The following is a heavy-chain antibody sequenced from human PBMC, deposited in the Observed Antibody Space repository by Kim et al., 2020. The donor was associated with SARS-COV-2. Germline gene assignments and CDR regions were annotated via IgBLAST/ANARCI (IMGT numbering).Heavy chain of an antibody. CDR3: ARDYGSGSPTSDYGMDV. J-gene: IGHJ6*04. Sequence: GGSLRLSCAASGFTFSSYAMHWVRQAPGKGLEWVAVISYDGSNKYYADSVKGRFTISRDNSKNTLYLQMNSLRAEDTAVYYCARDYGSGSPTSDYGMDVWGKGTTATVPS. D-gene: IGHD3-10*01. CDR1: GFTFSSYA. CDR2: ISYDGSNK. V-gene: IGHV3-30*04.